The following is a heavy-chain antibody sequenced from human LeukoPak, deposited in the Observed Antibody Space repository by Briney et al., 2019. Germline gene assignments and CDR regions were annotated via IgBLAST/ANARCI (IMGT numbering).Heavy chain of an antibody. CDR2: ISAYNGNT. CDR1: GYSFTRYG. Sequence: GASVKVSCKASGYSFTRYGFSWVRQAPGQGLEWMGWISAYNGNTNYAQKLQGRVTMTTDTSTSTAYMELRSLRSDDTAVYYCARDRIQLWLGYFDLWGRGTLVTVSS. V-gene: IGHV1-18*01. D-gene: IGHD5-18*01. CDR3: ARDRIQLWLGYFDL. J-gene: IGHJ2*01.